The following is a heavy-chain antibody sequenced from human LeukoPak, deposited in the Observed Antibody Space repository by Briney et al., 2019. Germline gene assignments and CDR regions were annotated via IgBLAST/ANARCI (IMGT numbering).Heavy chain of an antibody. D-gene: IGHD3-9*01. CDR3: AKPPTRLVIGSGLFDP. V-gene: IGHV3-23*01. Sequence: GGSLRLSCAASGFTFSSYAMSWVRQAPGKGLEWVSAISGSGGSTYYADSVKGRFTISRDNSKNTLYLQMNSLRAEDTAVYYCAKPPTRLVIGSGLFDPWGQGTLVTVSS. J-gene: IGHJ5*02. CDR2: ISGSGGST. CDR1: GFTFSSYA.